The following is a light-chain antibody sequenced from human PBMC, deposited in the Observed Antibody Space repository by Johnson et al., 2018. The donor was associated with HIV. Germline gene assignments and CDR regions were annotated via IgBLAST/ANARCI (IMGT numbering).Light chain of an antibody. CDR1: GSNIGRNF. CDR3: GIWDASLSPLYV. V-gene: IGLV1-51*02. J-gene: IGLJ1*01. CDR2: ENN. Sequence: QAVLTQPPSVSAAPGQKVTISCSGSGSNIGRNFVSWYQHVPGTVPKLLIYENNKRNSGIPYRFSGSKSGATATLGITGLQTGDEADYYCGIWDASLSPLYVFGTGTTITVL.